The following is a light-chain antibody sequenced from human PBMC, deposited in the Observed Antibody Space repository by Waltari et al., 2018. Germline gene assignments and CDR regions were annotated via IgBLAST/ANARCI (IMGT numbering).Light chain of an antibody. J-gene: IGKJ2*01. V-gene: IGKV3-15*01. CDR2: VAS. Sequence: EVLMTQSPATLSVSPGARATLSCRASQSISSNLAWYQRKPGQAPRLLIYVASTRATGVPARFSGRESVTEFTLTISSLQAEDFAVYYCQQYNNWRTFGQGSKLESK. CDR3: QQYNNWRT. CDR1: QSISSN.